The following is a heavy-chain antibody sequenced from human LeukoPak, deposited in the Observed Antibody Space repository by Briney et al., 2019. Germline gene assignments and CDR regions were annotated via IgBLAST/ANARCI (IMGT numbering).Heavy chain of an antibody. V-gene: IGHV3-30-3*01. CDR3: AKDPGGYKTSGVGSSVYYYGMDV. D-gene: IGHD5-18*01. Sequence: GGSLRLSCAASGFTFSSYAMHWVRQAPGKGLERVAVISYDGSNKYYADSVKGRFTISRDNSKNTLYLQMNSLRAEDTAVYYCAKDPGGYKTSGVGSSVYYYGMDVWGQGTTVTVSS. CDR2: ISYDGSNK. J-gene: IGHJ6*02. CDR1: GFTFSSYA.